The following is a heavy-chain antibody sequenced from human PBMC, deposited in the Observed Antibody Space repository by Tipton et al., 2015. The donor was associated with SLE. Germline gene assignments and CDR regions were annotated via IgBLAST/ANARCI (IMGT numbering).Heavy chain of an antibody. J-gene: IGHJ2*01. CDR3: ARLSGETTWYVDL. CDR1: GGSFSGYY. D-gene: IGHD1-1*01. CDR2: IYHNGDT. V-gene: IGHV4-34*01. Sequence: LRLSCAVYGGSFSGYYWGWIRQTPGKGLEWIGIIYHNGDTKYTPSLKSRVTILVDTSRNQFSLRLSSVTAADTAVYYCARLSGETTWYVDLWGRGTPVTVSS.